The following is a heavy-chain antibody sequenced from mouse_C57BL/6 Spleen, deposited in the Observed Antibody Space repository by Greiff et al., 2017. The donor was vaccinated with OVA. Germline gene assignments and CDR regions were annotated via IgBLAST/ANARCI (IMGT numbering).Heavy chain of an antibody. CDR1: GYTFTSYW. CDR3: ARRDYGSSYWYFDV. D-gene: IGHD1-1*01. J-gene: IGHJ1*03. Sequence: QVQLQQSGAELVKPGASVKLSCKASGYTFTSYWMQWVKQRPGQGLEWIGEIDPSDSYTNYNQKFKGKATLTVDTSSSTAYMQLSSLTSEDSAVYYCARRDYGSSYWYFDVWGTGTTVTVS. V-gene: IGHV1-50*01. CDR2: IDPSDSYT.